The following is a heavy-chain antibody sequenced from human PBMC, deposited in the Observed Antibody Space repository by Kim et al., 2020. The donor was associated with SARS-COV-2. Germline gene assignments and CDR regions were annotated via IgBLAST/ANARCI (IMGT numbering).Heavy chain of an antibody. J-gene: IGHJ4*02. CDR2: INTNTGNP. Sequence: ASVKVSCEASGYTFTTYAMNWVRQAPGQGLEWMGWINTNTGNPTYAQGFTGRFVFSLDTSVRKAYLQISSLQADDTAVYYCARRNSLLDYWGQGTLVTVS. CDR1: GYTFTTYA. D-gene: IGHD1-1*01. CDR3: ARRNSLLDY. V-gene: IGHV7-4-1*02.